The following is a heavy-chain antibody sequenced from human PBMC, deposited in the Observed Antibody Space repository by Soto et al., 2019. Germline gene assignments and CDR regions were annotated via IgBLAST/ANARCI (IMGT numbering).Heavy chain of an antibody. J-gene: IGHJ4*02. CDR1: GFTFDDYA. D-gene: IGHD6-6*01. CDR3: AKDFGGRYSSSSFDY. Sequence: EVQLVESGGGLVQPGRSLRLSCAASGFTFDDYAMHWVRQAPGKGLEWVSGISWNSGSIGHADSVKGRFTISRDNAKNSLYLQMNSLRAEDTALYYCAKDFGGRYSSSSFDYWGQGTLVTVS. V-gene: IGHV3-9*01. CDR2: ISWNSGSI.